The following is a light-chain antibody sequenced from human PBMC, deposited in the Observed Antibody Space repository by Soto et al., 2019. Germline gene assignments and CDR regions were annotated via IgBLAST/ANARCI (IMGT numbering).Light chain of an antibody. CDR3: QSYDSSLSGYI. V-gene: IGLV1-40*01. CDR2: ANI. J-gene: IGLJ1*01. Sequence: QSVLSQPPSVSWARGHRLTISWTGSSSNIGANYDVHLYQQLPGTAPKLLIYANIYRPSGVPDRFSGSKSGTSAFLAIAGLQAEDEADYYCQSYDSSLSGYIFGTGTKVTVL. CDR1: SSNIGANYD.